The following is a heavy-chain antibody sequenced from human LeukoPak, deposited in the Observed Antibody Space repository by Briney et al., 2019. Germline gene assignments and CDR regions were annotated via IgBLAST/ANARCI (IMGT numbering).Heavy chain of an antibody. CDR3: ARGRYCSADICSGGDAFDI. Sequence: SETLSLTCSVSGGSINNYYWSWIRQPAGKGLEWIGRIYTRGSTNYNPSLKSRVTTSVDTSKNQFSLKLSSVTAADTAVYYCARGRYCSADICSGGDAFDIWGQGTMVSVSS. CDR1: GGSINNYY. J-gene: IGHJ3*02. V-gene: IGHV4-4*07. D-gene: IGHD2-15*01. CDR2: IYTRGST.